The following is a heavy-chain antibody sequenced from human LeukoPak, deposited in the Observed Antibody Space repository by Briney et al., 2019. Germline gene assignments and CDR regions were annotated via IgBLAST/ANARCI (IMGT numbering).Heavy chain of an antibody. CDR1: GFTFSSYA. CDR2: ISYDGSNK. J-gene: IGHJ4*02. Sequence: GGSLRLSCAASGFTFSSYAMHWVRQAPGKGQEWVAVISYDGSNKYYADSVKGRFTISRDNSKNTLYLQMNSLRAEDTAVYYCARDSAWNCGGDCYQFDYWGQGTLVTVSS. V-gene: IGHV3-30*04. D-gene: IGHD2-21*02. CDR3: ARDSAWNCGGDCYQFDY.